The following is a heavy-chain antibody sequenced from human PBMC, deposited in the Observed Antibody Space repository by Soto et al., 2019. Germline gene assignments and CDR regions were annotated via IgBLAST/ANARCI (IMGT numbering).Heavy chain of an antibody. Sequence: QLVESVGGVVQPGRSLRLSCTVSGFTFSSYALHWVRQAPGKGLEWVASISYDGDKKSYADSVKGRLTSSRDNSENTLYVQMNSLRHEDTASYYCARDCHYFDNSGPFNYWGQGPMVTVSS. CDR3: ARDCHYFDNSGPFNY. V-gene: IGHV3-30-3*01. CDR1: GFTFSSYA. J-gene: IGHJ4*02. D-gene: IGHD3-22*01. CDR2: ISYDGDKK.